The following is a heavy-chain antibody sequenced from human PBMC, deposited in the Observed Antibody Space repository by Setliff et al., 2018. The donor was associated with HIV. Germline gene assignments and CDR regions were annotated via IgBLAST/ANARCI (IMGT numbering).Heavy chain of an antibody. V-gene: IGHV1-46*01. CDR1: GYTFTSYY. J-gene: IGHJ6*03. D-gene: IGHD1-26*01. Sequence: ASVKVSCKASGYTFTSYYMHWVRQAPGQGPEWMGIINPSGGSTSYAQKFQGRVTMTRDTSTSTVYMELSSLRSEDTAVYYCARDRAPSGSLVHYYYYYMDVWGKGTTVTVSS. CDR3: ARDRAPSGSLVHYYYYYMDV. CDR2: INPSGGST.